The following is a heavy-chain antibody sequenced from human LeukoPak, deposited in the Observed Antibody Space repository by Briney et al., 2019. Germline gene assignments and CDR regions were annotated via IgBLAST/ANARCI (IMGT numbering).Heavy chain of an antibody. CDR1: GFTFSHYA. J-gene: IGHJ4*02. CDR2: ISYDGSNQ. CDR3: GRFDY. Sequence: GGAPRLSCAAPGFTFSHYAMHRVRQAPGKGLEWVAVISYDGSNQYYADSVKGRFTISRDNSKNTLYLQMNSLRADDAAVYYCGRFDYWGQGTLVTVSS. V-gene: IGHV3-30*03.